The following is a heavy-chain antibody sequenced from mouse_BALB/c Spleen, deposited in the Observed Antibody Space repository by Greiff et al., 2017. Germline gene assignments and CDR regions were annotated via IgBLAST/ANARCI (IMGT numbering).Heavy chain of an antibody. V-gene: IGHV5-17*02. CDR3: ARSTATHFDY. CDR2: ISSGSSTI. CDR1: GFTFSSFG. Sequence: EVHLVESGGGLVQPGGTRKLSCAASGFTFSSFGMHWVRQAPEKGLEWVAYISSGSSTIYYADTVKGRFTISRDNPKNTLFLQMTSLRSEDTAMYYCARSTATHFDYWGQGTTLTVSS. J-gene: IGHJ2*01. D-gene: IGHD1-2*01.